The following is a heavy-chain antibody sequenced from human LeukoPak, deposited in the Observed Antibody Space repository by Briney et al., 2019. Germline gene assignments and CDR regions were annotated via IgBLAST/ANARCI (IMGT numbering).Heavy chain of an antibody. J-gene: IGHJ4*02. D-gene: IGHD5-12*01. V-gene: IGHV4-39*01. Sequence: ASETLSLTCTVSGGSISSSNYYWGWIRQPPGKGLEWIGSIYYSGSTYYNPSLKSRVTISVDTSKNQFSLKLSSVTAADTAVYYCARHSAQYGGYVGYWGQGTLATVSS. CDR1: GGSISSSNYY. CDR2: IYYSGST. CDR3: ARHSAQYGGYVGY.